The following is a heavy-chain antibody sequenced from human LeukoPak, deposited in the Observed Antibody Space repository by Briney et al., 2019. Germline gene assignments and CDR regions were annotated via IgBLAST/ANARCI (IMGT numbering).Heavy chain of an antibody. CDR3: ARDRGWAVDF. V-gene: IGHV3-30*02. CDR1: GFTFTNFG. Sequence: PGGSLRLSCAASGFTFTNFGIHWVRQAPGKGLEWVASIQSDGGNKYYADSMKGRFTISKDHPKNTVDMEMNSLRAEDTAVYYGARDRGWAVDFWGQGALVTVSS. CDR2: IQSDGGNK. J-gene: IGHJ4*02. D-gene: IGHD6-19*01.